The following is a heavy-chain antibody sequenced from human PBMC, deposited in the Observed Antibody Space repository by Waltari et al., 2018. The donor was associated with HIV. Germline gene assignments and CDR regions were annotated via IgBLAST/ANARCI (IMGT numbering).Heavy chain of an antibody. CDR3: ARVSVWGSYRLDALDI. D-gene: IGHD3-16*02. J-gene: IGHJ3*02. CDR2: INAGNGNT. Sequence: QVQLVQSGAEVKKPGASVKDSCKASGYTFTSYALHWVRQAPGQRLEWMGWINAGNGNTKYSQKFQGRVTITRDTAASTAYMELSSLRSEDTAVYYCARVSVWGSYRLDALDIWGQGIMVTVSS. CDR1: GYTFTSYA. V-gene: IGHV1-3*01.